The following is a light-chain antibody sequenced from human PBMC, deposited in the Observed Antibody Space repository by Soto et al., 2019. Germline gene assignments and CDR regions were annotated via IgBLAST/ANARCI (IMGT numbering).Light chain of an antibody. J-gene: IGLJ1*01. CDR2: GEN. CDR3: QSYDSSLTTFV. CDR1: SSNIGAEYD. Sequence: QSVLTQPPSVSGAPGQRVAISCTGSSSNIGAEYDVHWYQQLPRTAPKRLIYGENNRPSAVPDRFSGSKSGTSASLAITGLQPEDEADYYCQSYDSSLTTFVFRTGTKVTVL. V-gene: IGLV1-40*01.